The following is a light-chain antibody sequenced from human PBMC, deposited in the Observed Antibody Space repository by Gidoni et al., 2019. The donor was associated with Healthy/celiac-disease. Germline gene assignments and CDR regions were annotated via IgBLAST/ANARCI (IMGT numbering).Light chain of an antibody. CDR2: EVS. CDR3: SSYTSSSTVV. CDR1: SSDVGGYNY. J-gene: IGLJ2*01. Sequence: QSALTQPASVSGSPGQSITSSCTGTSSDVGGYNYVSWYPQHPGKAPKLMIYEVSNRPSGVSNRFSGSKSGNTASLTISGLQAEDEADYYCSSYTSSSTVVFGGGTKLTVL. V-gene: IGLV2-14*01.